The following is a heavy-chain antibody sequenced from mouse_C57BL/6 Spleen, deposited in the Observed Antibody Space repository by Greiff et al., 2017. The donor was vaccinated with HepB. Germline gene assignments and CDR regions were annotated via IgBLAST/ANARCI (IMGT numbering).Heavy chain of an antibody. J-gene: IGHJ4*01. V-gene: IGHV14-2*01. CDR1: GFNIKDYY. Sequence: EVQLQQSGAELVKPGASVKLSCTASGFNIKDYYMHWVKQRTEQGLEWIGRIDPEDGETKYAPKFQGKATITADTSSNTAYLQLSSRTSADTAVLYCASSTGSYYYAMDYWGQGTSVTVSS. CDR3: ASSTGSYYYAMDY. CDR2: IDPEDGET. D-gene: IGHD4-1*02.